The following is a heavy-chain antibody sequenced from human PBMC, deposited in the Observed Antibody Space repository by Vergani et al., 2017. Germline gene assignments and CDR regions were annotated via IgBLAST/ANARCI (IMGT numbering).Heavy chain of an antibody. CDR1: GGSISSGGYY. CDR2: IYYSGST. CDR3: ARGRSGYDCWSGREMGPPDY. V-gene: IGHV4-31*03. J-gene: IGHJ4*02. D-gene: IGHD3-3*01. Sequence: QVQLQESGPGLVKPSQTLSLTCTVSGGSISSGGYYWSWIRQHPGKGLEWIGYIYYSGSTYYNPSLKSRVTISVDTSKNQFSLKLSSVTAADTAVYYCARGRSGYDCWSGREMGPPDYWGQGTLVTVSS.